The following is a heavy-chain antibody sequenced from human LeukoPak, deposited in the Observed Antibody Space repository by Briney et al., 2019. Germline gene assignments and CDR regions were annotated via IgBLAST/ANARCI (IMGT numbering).Heavy chain of an antibody. CDR2: IIPIFGTA. Sequence: SVKVSCKASGYTFTSYGISWVRQAPGQGLEWMGGIIPIFGTANYAQKFQGRVTITTDESTSTAYMELSSLRSEDTAVYYCARGGSIRSGSYRNYYYMDVWGKGTTVTVSS. J-gene: IGHJ6*03. D-gene: IGHD1-26*01. CDR3: ARGGSIRSGSYRNYYYMDV. V-gene: IGHV1-69*05. CDR1: GYTFTSYG.